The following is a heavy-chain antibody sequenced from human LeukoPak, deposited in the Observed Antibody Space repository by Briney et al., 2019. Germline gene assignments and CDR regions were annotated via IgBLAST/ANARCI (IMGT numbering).Heavy chain of an antibody. CDR1: GYTFTGYC. J-gene: IGHJ4*02. D-gene: IGHD3-22*01. CDR2: INPNSGGT. CDR3: ARVDLSYYYDSSGYYGAYFDY. Sequence: ASVKVSCKASGYTFTGYCMHWVRQAPGQGLEWMGWINPNSGGTNYAQKFQGRVTMTRDTSISTAYMELSRLRSDDTAVYYCARVDLSYYYDSSGYYGAYFDYWGQGTLVTVSS. V-gene: IGHV1-2*02.